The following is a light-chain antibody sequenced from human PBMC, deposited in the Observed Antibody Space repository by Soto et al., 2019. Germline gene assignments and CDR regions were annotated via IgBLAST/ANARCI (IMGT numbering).Light chain of an antibody. CDR1: ESIARH. Sequence: DIQMTQSPSSLSASVGDRVTITCRASESIARHLNWYQQKPGKAPKLLIYAASSLQNGVPSRFRGGGSGTDFTLTNTNLQPKDFATYYGQQTYSSLSITSGRGTRLDSK. V-gene: IGKV1-39*01. CDR2: AAS. J-gene: IGKJ5*01. CDR3: QQTYSSLSIT.